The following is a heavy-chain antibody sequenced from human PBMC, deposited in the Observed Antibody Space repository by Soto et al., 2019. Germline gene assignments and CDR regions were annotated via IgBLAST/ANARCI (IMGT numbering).Heavy chain of an antibody. J-gene: IGHJ4*02. CDR1: GGSISSYY. Sequence: SETLSLTCTVSGGSISSYYWSWIRQPPGKGLEWIGHIYYSGSTNYNPSLKSRVTISVDTSKNQFSLKLSSVTAADTAVYYCATEGGDRGFDYWGQGTLVTVSS. CDR3: ATEGGDRGFDY. D-gene: IGHD2-21*01. V-gene: IGHV4-59*08. CDR2: IYYSGST.